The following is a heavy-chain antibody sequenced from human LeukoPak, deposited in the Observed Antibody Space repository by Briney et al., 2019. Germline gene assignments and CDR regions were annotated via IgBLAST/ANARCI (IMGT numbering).Heavy chain of an antibody. V-gene: IGHV1-69*05. D-gene: IGHD3-22*01. J-gene: IGHJ4*02. CDR3: ARDRGNYYDSSGYYYFDY. CDR1: GGTFSSYA. Sequence: SVKVSCKASGGTFSSYAISWVRQAPGQGLEWMGRIIPIFGTANYAQKFQGRVTITTDESTSTAYMELSSLRSEDTAVHYCARDRGNYYDSSGYYYFDYWGQGTLVTVSS. CDR2: IIPIFGTA.